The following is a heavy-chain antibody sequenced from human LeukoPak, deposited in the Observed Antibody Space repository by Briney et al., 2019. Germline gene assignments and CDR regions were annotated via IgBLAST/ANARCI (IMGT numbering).Heavy chain of an antibody. D-gene: IGHD3-22*01. CDR3: ARRSVAYSYDSSGYSPVYYFDY. CDR2: INHSGGT. V-gene: IGHV4-34*01. Sequence: SETLSLTCAVYGESFSAYYWSWIRQPPGKGLEWIGEINHSGGTNYNPSLKSRVTISVDTSKNQFSLKLTSVSAADTAVYYCARRSVAYSYDSSGYSPVYYFDYWGQGTLVTVSS. CDR1: GESFSAYY. J-gene: IGHJ4*02.